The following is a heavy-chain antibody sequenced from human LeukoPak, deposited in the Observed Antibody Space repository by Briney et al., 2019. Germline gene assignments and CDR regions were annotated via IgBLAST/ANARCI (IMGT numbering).Heavy chain of an antibody. J-gene: IGHJ4*02. CDR1: GFTFSSYW. D-gene: IGHD3-3*01. CDR3: ARVRAKFLEWYVDY. CDR2: IKQDGSEK. Sequence: GGSLRLSRAASGFTFSSYWMSWVRQAPGKGLEWVANIKQDGSEKYYVDSVKGRFTISRDNAKNSLYLQMNSLRAEDTAVYYCARVRAKFLEWYVDYWGQGTLVTVSS. V-gene: IGHV3-7*01.